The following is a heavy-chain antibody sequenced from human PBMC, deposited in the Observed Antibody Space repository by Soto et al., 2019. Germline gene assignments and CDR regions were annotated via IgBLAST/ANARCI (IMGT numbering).Heavy chain of an antibody. Sequence: EVELVESGGGLVKPGGSLTLSCAASGFTFRTYYMIWVRQAPGKGLEGVSSISAGSSNIYYAPSVKGGFTISRDNAKNSLYLQINSLRAEDTAVYYCARQYPSSSRHFDHWGQGTLVTVSS. D-gene: IGHD6-6*01. CDR3: ARQYPSSSRHFDH. CDR2: ISAGSSNI. CDR1: GFTFRTYY. J-gene: IGHJ4*02. V-gene: IGHV3-21*01.